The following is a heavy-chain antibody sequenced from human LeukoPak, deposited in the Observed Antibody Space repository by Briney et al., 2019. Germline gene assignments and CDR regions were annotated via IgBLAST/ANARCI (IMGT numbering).Heavy chain of an antibody. CDR1: GLIFSKYW. CDR3: ARTIEMATISYFDY. J-gene: IGHJ4*02. V-gene: IGHV3-7*01. D-gene: IGHD5-24*01. CDR2: IKPDGSEK. Sequence: PGGSLRLSCAASGLIFSKYWMTWVRQAPGKGLEWVASIKPDGSEKYYLDSVKGRFTISRDNAKNSLYLQMNSLRAGDTAVYYCARTIEMATISYFDYWGQGTLVTVSS.